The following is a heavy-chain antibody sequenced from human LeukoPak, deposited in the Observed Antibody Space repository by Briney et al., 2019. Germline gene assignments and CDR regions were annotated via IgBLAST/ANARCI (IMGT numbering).Heavy chain of an antibody. CDR3: ARSTVVTPRSYYFDY. CDR2: IIPIFGTA. D-gene: IGHD4-23*01. V-gene: IGHV1-69*13. Sequence: SVKVSCKASGGTFSSYAISWVRQAPGQGLEWMGGIIPIFGTANYAQKFQGRVTITADEPTSTAYMELSSLRSEDTAVYYCARSTVVTPRSYYFDYWGQGTLVTVSS. J-gene: IGHJ4*02. CDR1: GGTFSSYA.